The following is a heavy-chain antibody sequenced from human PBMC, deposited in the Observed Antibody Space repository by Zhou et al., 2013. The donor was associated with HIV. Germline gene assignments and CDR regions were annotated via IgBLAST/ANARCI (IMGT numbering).Heavy chain of an antibody. J-gene: IGHJ5*02. Sequence: QVQLVQSGAEVKKPGSSVKVSCKASGGTFSSYAISWVRQAPGQGLEWMGGIIPIFGTANYAQKFQGRVTITTDESTSTAYMELSSLRSEDTAVYYCARTNQYYDILTGYYRVGWFDPWGQGTLVTVSS. CDR1: GGTFSSYA. CDR3: ARTNQYYDILTGYYRVGWFDP. CDR2: IIPIFGTA. V-gene: IGHV1-69*05. D-gene: IGHD3-9*01.